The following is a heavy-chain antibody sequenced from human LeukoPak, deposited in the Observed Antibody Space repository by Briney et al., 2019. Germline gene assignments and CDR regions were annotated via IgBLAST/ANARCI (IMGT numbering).Heavy chain of an antibody. D-gene: IGHD1-1*01. J-gene: IGHJ4*02. CDR3: ARVITRNDVALGY. CDR1: GFIFSSYG. CDR2: ISCDGSSQ. Sequence: PGGSLRLSCAVSGFIFSSYGMHWVRQAPGKGLEWVAGISCDGSSQKYGDSVRGRFTISRDNSKSTLSLQIISLRAEDTAVYYCARVITRNDVALGYWGQGTLVTVSS. V-gene: IGHV3-30*03.